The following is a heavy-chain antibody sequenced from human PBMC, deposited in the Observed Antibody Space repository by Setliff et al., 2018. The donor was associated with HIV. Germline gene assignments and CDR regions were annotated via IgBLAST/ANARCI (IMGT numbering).Heavy chain of an antibody. V-gene: IGHV7-4-1*02. D-gene: IGHD3-10*01. CDR3: ARGGDRMQIWSRFPFDI. CDR1: GYTFSDYG. CDR2: INTNTGNP. J-gene: IGHJ3*02. Sequence: ASVKVSCKASGYTFSDYGISWVRQAPGQGLEWMGWINTNTGNPTYAQGFTGRFVFSLDTSVSTAYLQISSLKAEDTAVYYCARGGDRMQIWSRFPFDIWGQGTMVTVSS.